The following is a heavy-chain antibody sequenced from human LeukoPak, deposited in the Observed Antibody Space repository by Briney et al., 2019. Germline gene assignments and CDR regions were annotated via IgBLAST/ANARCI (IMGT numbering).Heavy chain of an antibody. V-gene: IGHV1-18*01. Sequence: ASVKVSCKASGYTFTSYGISWVRQAPGQGLEWMGWISAYNGNTNYAQKLQGRVTMTTDTSTSTAYMELRSLRSDDTAVYYCARERPDNTYYDFWSGYYPLFDYWGQGTLVTVSS. CDR2: ISAYNGNT. D-gene: IGHD3-3*01. J-gene: IGHJ4*02. CDR1: GYTFTSYG. CDR3: ARERPDNTYYDFWSGYYPLFDY.